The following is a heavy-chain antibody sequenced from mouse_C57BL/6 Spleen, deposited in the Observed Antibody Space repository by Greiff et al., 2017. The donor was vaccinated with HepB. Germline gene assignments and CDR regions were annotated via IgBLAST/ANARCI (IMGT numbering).Heavy chain of an antibody. J-gene: IGHJ2*01. CDR1: GFTFSSYA. D-gene: IGHD2-5*01. CDR2: ISDGGSYT. V-gene: IGHV5-4*01. Sequence: EVKLMESGGGLVKPGGSLKLSCAASGFTFSSYAMSWVRQTPEKRLEWVATISDGGSYTYYPDNVKGRFTISRDNAKNNLYLQMSHLKSEDTAMYYCARDGSNYYFDYWGQGTTLTVSS. CDR3: ARDGSNYYFDY.